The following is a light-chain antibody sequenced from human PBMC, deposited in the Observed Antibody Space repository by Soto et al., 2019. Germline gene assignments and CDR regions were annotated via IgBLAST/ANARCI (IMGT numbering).Light chain of an antibody. J-gene: IGKJ1*01. CDR2: GTS. Sequence: DIVLTQSPGTLSLSPGERATLSCRASQSVSSNHLAWYQQKPGQAPRLLIYGTSTRATGIPARFSGSGSGTDFTLTISSLQFEDFAVYYCQQYNNWPRTFGQGTKVDIK. CDR3: QQYNNWPRT. V-gene: IGKV3-15*01. CDR1: QSVSSN.